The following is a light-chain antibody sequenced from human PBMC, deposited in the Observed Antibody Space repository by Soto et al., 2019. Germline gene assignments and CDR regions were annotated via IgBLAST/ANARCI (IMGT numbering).Light chain of an antibody. Sequence: QLVLTQPPSVSGAPGQRVTISCTGSSSNIGAGYDVLWYQQLPGTAPKLLLYGNRNRPSGVPDRFSGSKSGTSASLAITGLQAEDEADYYCQSHDSSLSGSIFGGGTKLTVL. CDR1: SSNIGAGYD. J-gene: IGLJ2*01. V-gene: IGLV1-40*01. CDR3: QSHDSSLSGSI. CDR2: GNR.